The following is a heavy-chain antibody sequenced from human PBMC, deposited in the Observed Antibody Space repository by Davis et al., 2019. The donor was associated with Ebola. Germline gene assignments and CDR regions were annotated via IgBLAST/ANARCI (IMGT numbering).Heavy chain of an antibody. V-gene: IGHV3-30-3*01. D-gene: IGHD6-13*01. CDR3: ARDSPGVAAAFDY. CDR1: GFTFSSYA. J-gene: IGHJ4*02. Sequence: GGSLRLSCAASGFTFSSYAMHWVRQAPGKGLEWVAVISYDGSNKYYADSVKGRFTISRDNSKNSLYLQMNSLRDEDTAVYYCARDSPGVAAAFDYWGQGTLVTVSS. CDR2: ISYDGSNK.